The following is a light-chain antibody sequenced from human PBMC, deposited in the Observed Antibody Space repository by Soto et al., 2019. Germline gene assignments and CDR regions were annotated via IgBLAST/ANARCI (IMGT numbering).Light chain of an antibody. J-gene: IGKJ2*01. CDR2: KAS. CDR3: QQYNNYYT. V-gene: IGKV1-5*03. Sequence: DIQMTQSPSTLSASVGDRVTITSRASQSISSWLAWYQQKPGKAPKLLIYKASSLESGVPSRFSGSGSGTEFTLTISSLQPDDFATYYCQQYNNYYTFGQGTKLEIK. CDR1: QSISSW.